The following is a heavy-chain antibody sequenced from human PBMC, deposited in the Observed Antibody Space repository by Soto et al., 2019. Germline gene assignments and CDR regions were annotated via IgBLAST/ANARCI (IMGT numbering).Heavy chain of an antibody. Sequence: QVQLQESGPGLVKPSQTLSLPCTVSGGSISSGGYYWSWIRQHPGKGLEWIGYIYYSGSTYYNLYRKSRVTITVDTSKNQFSLKLSSVTAADTAVYYCASRGVLTGFEPWGQGPLVTVAA. CDR1: GGSISSGGYY. V-gene: IGHV4-31*03. J-gene: IGHJ5*02. CDR3: ASRGVLTGFEP. CDR2: IYYSGST. D-gene: IGHD3-9*01.